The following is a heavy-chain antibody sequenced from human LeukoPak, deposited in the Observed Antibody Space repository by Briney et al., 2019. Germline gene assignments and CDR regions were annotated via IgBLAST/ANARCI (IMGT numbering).Heavy chain of an antibody. Sequence: PGGSLRLSCTASGLTFSIYAMSWVRQAPGKGLDWVSAITGSGDGTYYADSVKGRFTISRDNSKNTLYLQLNSLRAEDTAVYYCAKDEDHSNVWNGIDIWGQGTMVTVSS. CDR1: GLTFSIYA. J-gene: IGHJ3*02. CDR3: AKDEDHSNVWNGIDI. CDR2: ITGSGDGT. V-gene: IGHV3-23*01. D-gene: IGHD1-1*01.